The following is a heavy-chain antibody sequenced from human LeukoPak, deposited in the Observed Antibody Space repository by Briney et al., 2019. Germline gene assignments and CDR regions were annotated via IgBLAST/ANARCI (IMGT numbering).Heavy chain of an antibody. CDR3: ARDSYQDYYGRFDP. V-gene: IGHV3-33*01. D-gene: IGHD3-10*01. CDR2: IWDDGNNK. Sequence: GGSLRLSCAASGFSFSNHGMHWVRQAPGKRLEWVAVIWDDGNNKRYANSVNGRFTISRDNPENTLYLQMNGLTAEDTAMYYCARDSYQDYYGRFDPWGQGTLVIVSS. CDR1: GFSFSNHG. J-gene: IGHJ5*02.